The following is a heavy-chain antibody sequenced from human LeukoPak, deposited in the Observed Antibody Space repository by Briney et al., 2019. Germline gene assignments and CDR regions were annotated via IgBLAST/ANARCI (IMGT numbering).Heavy chain of an antibody. D-gene: IGHD3-10*01. J-gene: IGHJ3*02. CDR1: GGSFSGYY. CDR3: ARSLPYYYGSGSYAAFDI. V-gene: IGHV4-34*01. Sequence: SETLSLTCAVYGGSFSGYYWSWIRQPPGKGLEWIGEINHSGSTNYNPSLRSRVTISVDRSKNQFSLKLSSVTAADTAVYYCARSLPYYYGSGSYAAFDIWGQGTMVTVSS. CDR2: INHSGST.